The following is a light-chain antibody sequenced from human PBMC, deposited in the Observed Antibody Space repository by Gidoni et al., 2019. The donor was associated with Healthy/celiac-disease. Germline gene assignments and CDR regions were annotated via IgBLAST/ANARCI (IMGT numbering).Light chain of an antibody. J-gene: IGKJ2*01. Sequence: EIVMTQSPATLSVSPGESATLSCRASQSVSSNLAWYQQKPGQAPRLLIYSASTRATGIPARFSGSGSGTEFTLTISSLQSEDFAVYYCQQYNNWPQTFGQXTKLEIK. CDR3: QQYNNWPQT. CDR1: QSVSSN. V-gene: IGKV3-15*01. CDR2: SAS.